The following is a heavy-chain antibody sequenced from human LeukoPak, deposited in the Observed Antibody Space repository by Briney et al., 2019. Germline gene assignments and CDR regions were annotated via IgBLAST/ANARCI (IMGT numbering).Heavy chain of an antibody. CDR3: GREGSSRTIDY. V-gene: IGHV3-33*01. CDR2: IWYDGSQR. D-gene: IGHD1/OR15-1a*01. CDR1: GFTYRGFG. Sequence: QTGGSLRLSCIVSGFTYRGFGMHWVRQAPGKGLEWVAVIWYDGSQRYYAESVKGRFTVSKDNSRNTLHLQMDSLRTDDTAVYYCGREGSSRTIDYWGQGTLVRVSS. J-gene: IGHJ4*02.